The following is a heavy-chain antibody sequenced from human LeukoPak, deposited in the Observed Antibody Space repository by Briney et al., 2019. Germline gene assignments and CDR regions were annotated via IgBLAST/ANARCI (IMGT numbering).Heavy chain of an antibody. D-gene: IGHD6-19*01. J-gene: IGHJ4*02. Sequence: SQTLSLTCAISGDSVSSNSAAWNWIRQSPSRGLEWLGRTYYRSNWYSDYAVSVKSRITINPDTSKNQFSLQLNSVTPEDTAVYYCARTRIAVGRYYFDYWGQGTLVTVSS. CDR3: ARTRIAVGRYYFDY. CDR2: TYYRSNWYS. V-gene: IGHV6-1*01. CDR1: GDSVSSNSAA.